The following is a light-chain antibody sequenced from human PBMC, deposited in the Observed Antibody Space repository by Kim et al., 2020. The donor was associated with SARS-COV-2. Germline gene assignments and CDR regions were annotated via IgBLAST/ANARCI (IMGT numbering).Light chain of an antibody. Sequence: VSPGDSVTLSCRASQYVSTNLAWYQQKFGQAPRLLIHGASTRATGVPARFSGRGSDTEFTLTISSLQSEDSAVYYCQQYITWLYTFGGGTKVDIK. J-gene: IGKJ4*01. CDR2: GAS. CDR1: QYVSTN. V-gene: IGKV3-15*01. CDR3: QQYITWLYT.